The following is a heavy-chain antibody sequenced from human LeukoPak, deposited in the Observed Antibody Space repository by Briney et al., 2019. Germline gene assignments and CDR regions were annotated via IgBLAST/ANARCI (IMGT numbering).Heavy chain of an antibody. J-gene: IGHJ6*03. CDR1: GGSISSGSYY. Sequence: SQTLSLTCTVSGGSISSGSYYWSWIRQPAGKGLEWIGRIYTSGSTNYNPSLKSRVTISVDTSKNQFSLKLSSVTAADTAVYYCARMESGWYNRGPYYYYYMDVWGKGTTVTVSS. CDR3: ARMESGWYNRGPYYYYYMDV. CDR2: IYTSGST. V-gene: IGHV4-61*02. D-gene: IGHD6-19*01.